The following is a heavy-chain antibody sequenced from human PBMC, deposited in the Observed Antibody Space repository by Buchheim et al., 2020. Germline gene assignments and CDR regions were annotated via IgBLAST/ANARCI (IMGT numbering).Heavy chain of an antibody. V-gene: IGHV3-7*01. Sequence: EVQLVESGGGSVQPGGSLRLSCTGFGFTFRSDWMDWVRQAPGKGLEWVANINQDGSERYYVDSVRGRFTISRDNAKNSVFLQMDGLRAEDTAVYYCSRTLDDWGQGIL. CDR3: SRTLDD. CDR2: INQDGSER. J-gene: IGHJ4*02. CDR1: GFTFRSDW.